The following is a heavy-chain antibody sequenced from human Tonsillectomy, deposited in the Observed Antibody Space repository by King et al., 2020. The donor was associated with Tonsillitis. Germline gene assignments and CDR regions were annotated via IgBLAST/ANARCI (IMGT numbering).Heavy chain of an antibody. J-gene: IGHJ4*02. CDR2: IKSKTDGGTT. D-gene: IGHD3-22*01. CDR3: TTAHYYDSSGYYYLPFDY. V-gene: IGHV3-15*01. CDR1: GFTFSNAW. Sequence: VQLVESGGGLVKPGGSLRLSCAASGFTFSNAWMSWVRQAPGKGLEWVGRIKSKTDGGTTDYASPVKGRFTISRDDSKNTLYRQMNSLKTEDTAWYYCTTAHYYDSSGYYYLPFDYWGQGTLVTVSS.